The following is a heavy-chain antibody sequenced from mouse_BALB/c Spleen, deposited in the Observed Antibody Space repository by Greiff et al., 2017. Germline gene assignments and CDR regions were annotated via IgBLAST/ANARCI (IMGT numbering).Heavy chain of an antibody. Sequence: VQLQQSGAELAKPGASLKISCTASGYTFTSYWMHWVNQRPGQGLEWIGNISPSSGYTEYKQKVKDKVTLTADKASSTVYMQLSSLTSEDTAVYYCARRGVTTAWFAYWGQGTLVTVSA. CDR2: ISPSSGYT. CDR1: GYTFTSYW. V-gene: IGHV1-7*01. D-gene: IGHD2-2*01. J-gene: IGHJ3*01. CDR3: ARRGVTTAWFAY.